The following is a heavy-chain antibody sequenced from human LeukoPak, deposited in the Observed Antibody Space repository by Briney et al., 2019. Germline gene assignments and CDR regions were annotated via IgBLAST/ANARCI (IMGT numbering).Heavy chain of an antibody. CDR2: ISWDGGST. CDR3: AKGGRLERQGFDY. J-gene: IGHJ4*02. V-gene: IGHV3-43*01. D-gene: IGHD1-1*01. Sequence: PGGSLRLSCAASGFAFDDYTMHWVRQAPGKGLEWVSLISWDGGSTYYADSVKGRFTISRDNSKNSLYLQMNSLRTEDTALYYCAKGGRLERQGFDYWGQGTLVTVSS. CDR1: GFAFDDYT.